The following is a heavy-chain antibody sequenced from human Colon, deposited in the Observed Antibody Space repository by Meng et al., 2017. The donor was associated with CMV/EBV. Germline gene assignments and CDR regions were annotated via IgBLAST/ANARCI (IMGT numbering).Heavy chain of an antibody. Sequence: GGSLRLSCVASGFTFSRHWLHWVRQVPGKGPAWVSHINGDGTTTSHADSVKGRFTISRDNAKNALFLQIDSLGADDTGVYFCNTARVGAMFYTNPVDYWGQGTLVTVSS. J-gene: IGHJ4*02. V-gene: IGHV3-74*01. CDR3: NTARVGAMFYTNPVDY. CDR2: INGDGTTT. D-gene: IGHD1-26*01. CDR1: GFTFSRHW.